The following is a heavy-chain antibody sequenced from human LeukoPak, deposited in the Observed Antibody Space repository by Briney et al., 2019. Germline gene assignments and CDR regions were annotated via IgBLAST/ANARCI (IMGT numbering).Heavy chain of an antibody. Sequence: PSQTLSLTCTVSGGSISSSSYYWGWSRQPPGKGLEWIGSIYYSGSTYYNPSLKSRVTISVNTSKNQFSLKLSSVPAADTAVYYCARQLGYCSSTSCYADKVDYWGQGTLVTVSS. V-gene: IGHV4-39*01. CDR2: IYYSGST. J-gene: IGHJ4*02. CDR1: GGSISSSSYY. CDR3: ARQLGYCSSTSCYADKVDY. D-gene: IGHD2-2*01.